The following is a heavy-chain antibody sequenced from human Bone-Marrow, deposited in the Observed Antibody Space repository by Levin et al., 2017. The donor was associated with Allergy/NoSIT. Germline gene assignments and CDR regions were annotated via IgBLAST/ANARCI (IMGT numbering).Heavy chain of an antibody. CDR3: ARYEKYSSRWFGAPVGYFDS. V-gene: IGHV4-30-4*01. J-gene: IGHJ4*02. Sequence: SETLSLTCTVSGGSISGDYYWSWIRQPPGKGLEWIGYIYYTGTIYYNPSLKSRVSISVELSENQFSLKLNSVTAADTAVYYCARYEKYSSRWFGAPVGYFDSLGQGTLVNVSS. CDR1: GGSISGDYY. D-gene: IGHD3-10*01. CDR2: IYYTGTI.